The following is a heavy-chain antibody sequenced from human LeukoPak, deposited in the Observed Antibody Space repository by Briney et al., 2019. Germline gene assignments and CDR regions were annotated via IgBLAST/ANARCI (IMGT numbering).Heavy chain of an antibody. CDR1: GFTVSSNY. Sequence: PGGSLRLSCAASGFTVSSNYMSWVRQAPGKGLVWVSRLNSDGSSTNYADSVKGRFTISRDNAKNTLYLQMNSLRAEDTAVYSCARAPSDSYGFESWFDIWGQGTMVTVTS. CDR2: LNSDGSST. D-gene: IGHD5-18*01. CDR3: ARAPSDSYGFESWFDI. V-gene: IGHV3-74*01. J-gene: IGHJ3*02.